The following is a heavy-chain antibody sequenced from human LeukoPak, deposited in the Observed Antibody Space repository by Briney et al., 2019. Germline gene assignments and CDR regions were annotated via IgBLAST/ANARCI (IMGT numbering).Heavy chain of an antibody. J-gene: IGHJ5*02. CDR2: INPSGGST. CDR1: GHTFTSYY. CDR3: ARDLCSTNYRFDP. D-gene: IGHD2-8*01. Sequence: ASVKVSCKASGHTFTSYYMHWVRQAPGQGLEWMGIINPSGGSTSYAQKFQGRVTMTRDTSTSTVYMELSSLRSEDTAVYYCARDLCSTNYRFDPWGQGTLVTVSS. V-gene: IGHV1-46*01.